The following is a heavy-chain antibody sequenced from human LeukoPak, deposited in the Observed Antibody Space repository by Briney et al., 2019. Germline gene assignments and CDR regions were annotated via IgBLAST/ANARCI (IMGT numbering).Heavy chain of an antibody. CDR3: ARVTGSGSFDY. CDR1: GGSITSGEYY. CDR2: IYYSGST. V-gene: IGHV4-30-4*08. J-gene: IGHJ4*02. D-gene: IGHD3-10*01. Sequence: SETLSLTCTVSGGSITSGEYYWSWIRQPPGKGLEWIGYIYYSGSTYYNPSLKSRVTISVDTSKNQFSLRLTSVTAADTAVYYCARVTGSGSFDYWGQGTLVTVSS.